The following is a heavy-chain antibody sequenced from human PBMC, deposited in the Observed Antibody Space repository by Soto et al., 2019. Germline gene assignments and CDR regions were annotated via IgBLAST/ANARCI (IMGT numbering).Heavy chain of an antibody. CDR2: INPNSGGT. V-gene: IGHV1-2*04. CDR3: ARDGGDYVKFNYFDY. Sequence: GASVKVSCKASGYTFTGYYMHWVRQAPGQGLEWMGWINPNSGGTNYAQKFQGWVTMTRDTSISTAYMELSRLRSDDTAVYYCARDGGDYVKFNYFDYWGQGTLFTVSS. CDR1: GYTFTGYY. D-gene: IGHD4-17*01. J-gene: IGHJ4*02.